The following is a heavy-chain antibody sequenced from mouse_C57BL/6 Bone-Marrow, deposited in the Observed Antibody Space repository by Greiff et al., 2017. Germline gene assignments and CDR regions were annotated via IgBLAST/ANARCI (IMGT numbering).Heavy chain of an antibody. D-gene: IGHD1-1*01. V-gene: IGHV1-4*01. CDR1: GYTFTSYT. CDR3: AIWTTVVCHWYFDV. Sequence: VKLVESGAELARPGASVKMSCKASGYTFTSYTMNWVKQRPGQGLEWIGYINPSSGYTKDNQKFKDKATFAADKSSSTAYMQLSSLTSEDSAVYYCAIWTTVVCHWYFDVWGTGTTVTVSS. CDR2: INPSSGYT. J-gene: IGHJ1*03.